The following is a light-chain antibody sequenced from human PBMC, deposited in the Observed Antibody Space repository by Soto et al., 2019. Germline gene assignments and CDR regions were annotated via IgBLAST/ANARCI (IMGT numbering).Light chain of an antibody. CDR1: NSNIGSNT. V-gene: IGLV1-44*01. CDR2: SNN. Sequence: QAVVTQPPSASGTPGQRVTISCSGSNSNIGSNTVSWYQQLPGTAPKLLIYSNNQRPSGVPDRFSGSKSGTSASLAISELQSEDEAHYYCLSWDDSLNGVFGGGTKVTVL. CDR3: LSWDDSLNGV. J-gene: IGLJ3*02.